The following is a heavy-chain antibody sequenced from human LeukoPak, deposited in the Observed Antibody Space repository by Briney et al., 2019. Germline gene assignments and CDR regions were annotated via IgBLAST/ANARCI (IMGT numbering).Heavy chain of an antibody. J-gene: IGHJ4*02. CDR2: ISGSGGTT. Sequence: PGGSLRLSCAASGVTFSDYAMSWVRQAPGKGLEWVSAISGSGGTTYYADSVKGRFTISRDNSKNTLYLQMNSLRAEDTAVYYCAKDPVRIVGATWYYWGQGTLVSVSS. CDR3: AKDPVRIVGATWYY. V-gene: IGHV3-23*01. CDR1: GVTFSDYA. D-gene: IGHD1-26*01.